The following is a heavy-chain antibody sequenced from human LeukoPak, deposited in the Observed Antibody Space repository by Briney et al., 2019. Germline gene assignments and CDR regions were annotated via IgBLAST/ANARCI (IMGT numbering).Heavy chain of an antibody. V-gene: IGHV3-30*04. Sequence: GRSLRLSCAASGFTFSSYAMNWVRQAPGKGLEWVAVISDDGSHKYYADSVKGRFTISRDNSKNTLYLQMNSLRAEDTAVYYCAREVRDAFDIWGQGTMVTVSS. CDR3: AREVRDAFDI. J-gene: IGHJ3*02. CDR1: GFTFSSYA. CDR2: ISDDGSHK.